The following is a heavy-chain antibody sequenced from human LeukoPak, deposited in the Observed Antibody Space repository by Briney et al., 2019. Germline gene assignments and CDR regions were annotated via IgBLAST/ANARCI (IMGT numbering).Heavy chain of an antibody. Sequence: GGSLRLSCAASGFTFGTYAMNWVRQAPAKGLEWVSTIGGGGPTTDYADSVKDRFTISRDNSKNTLYLQMNSLRAEDTAVYFCARGFLGGTDQYFDSWGQGTLVTVSS. CDR1: GFTFGTYA. J-gene: IGHJ4*02. D-gene: IGHD6-19*01. V-gene: IGHV3-23*01. CDR3: ARGFLGGTDQYFDS. CDR2: IGGGGPTT.